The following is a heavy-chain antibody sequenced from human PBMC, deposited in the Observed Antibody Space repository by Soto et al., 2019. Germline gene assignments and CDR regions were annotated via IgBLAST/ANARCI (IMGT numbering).Heavy chain of an antibody. CDR1: GYTFTSYD. V-gene: IGHV1-2*04. Sequence: ASVKVSCKASGYTFTSYDVTWVRQAPGQGLERMGWINPKSGATRYAQKFQGWVTMTRDTSISTAYMELSRLRSDDTAVYYCVRPREIVVVPAARANYYYGLDVWGQGTTVTVSS. CDR2: INPKSGAT. CDR3: VRPREIVVVPAARANYYYGLDV. D-gene: IGHD2-2*01. J-gene: IGHJ6*02.